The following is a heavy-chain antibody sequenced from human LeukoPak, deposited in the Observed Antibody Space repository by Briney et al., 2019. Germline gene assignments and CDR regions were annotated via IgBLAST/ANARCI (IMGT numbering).Heavy chain of an antibody. V-gene: IGHV3-23*01. CDR2: ISGSGGST. CDR3: AKATVRAIPPAEFDY. D-gene: IGHD2-21*01. CDR1: GFTFSSYA. Sequence: PGGSLRLSCAASGFTFSSYAKSWVRQAPGKGLEWVSAISGSGGSTYYADSVKGRFTISRDNSKNTLYLQMNSLRAEDTAVYYCAKATVRAIPPAEFDYWGQGTLVTVSS. J-gene: IGHJ4*02.